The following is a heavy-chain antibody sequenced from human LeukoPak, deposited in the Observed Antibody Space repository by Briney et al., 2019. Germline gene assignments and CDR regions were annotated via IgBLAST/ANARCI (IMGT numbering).Heavy chain of an antibody. CDR3: AREYCSGGSCYSGSFDY. CDR2: INQDGSEK. CDR1: GFIFSSYW. V-gene: IGHV3-7*01. D-gene: IGHD2-15*01. J-gene: IGHJ4*02. Sequence: GGSLRLSCAASGFIFSSYWMTWVRQAPGKGLEWVANINQDGSEKYYVGSVKGRFTISRDNAKNSLYLQMNSLRAEDTAVYYCAREYCSGGSCYSGSFDYWGQGTLVTVSS.